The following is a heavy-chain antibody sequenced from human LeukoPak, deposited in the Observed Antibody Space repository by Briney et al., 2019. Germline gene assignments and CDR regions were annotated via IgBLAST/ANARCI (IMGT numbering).Heavy chain of an antibody. Sequence: PSETLSLTCTVSGASISSSTYYWGWIRQPPGKGLEWIGSIYYSGSTYYNPSLKSRVTISVDTSKNQFSLKLSSVTAADTAVYYCARKRPSGIAVTWGQGTLVTVSS. J-gene: IGHJ4*02. CDR1: GASISSSTYY. CDR2: IYYSGST. V-gene: IGHV4-39*01. CDR3: ARKRPSGIAVT. D-gene: IGHD6-19*01.